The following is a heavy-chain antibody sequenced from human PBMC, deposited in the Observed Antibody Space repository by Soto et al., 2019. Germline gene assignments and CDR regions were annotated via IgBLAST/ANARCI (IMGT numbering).Heavy chain of an antibody. J-gene: IGHJ6*02. CDR1: VYTLTGYY. Sequence: SVKVSWKSSVYTLTGYYMHLVRQAPGQGLEWMGIINPSGGSTSYSQKFHGRFTMTSDTSTSTVYMELSSLRSEETAVYYCARDRQGTYTIFGVVTPRHGMDVGGQGTTGTVSS. CDR3: ARDRQGTYTIFGVVTPRHGMDV. CDR2: INPSGGST. V-gene: IGHV1-46*01. D-gene: IGHD3-3*01.